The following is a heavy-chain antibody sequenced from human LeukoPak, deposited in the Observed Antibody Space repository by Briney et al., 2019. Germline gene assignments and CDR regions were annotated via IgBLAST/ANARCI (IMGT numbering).Heavy chain of an antibody. D-gene: IGHD2-15*01. Sequence: PSETLSLTCTVSGGSISSSSYYWGWIRQPPGKGLEWIGSIYYSGSTYYNPSLKSRVTISVDTSKNQFSLKLSSVTATDTAVYYCATVGYCSGGSCYWRYFDYWGQGTLVTVSS. CDR1: GGSISSSSYY. CDR2: IYYSGST. CDR3: ATVGYCSGGSCYWRYFDY. V-gene: IGHV4-39*01. J-gene: IGHJ4*02.